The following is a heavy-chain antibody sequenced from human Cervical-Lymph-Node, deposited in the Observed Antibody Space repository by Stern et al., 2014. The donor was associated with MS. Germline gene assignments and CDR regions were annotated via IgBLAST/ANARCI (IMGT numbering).Heavy chain of an antibody. CDR2: IEWDDDK. J-gene: IGHJ4*02. D-gene: IGHD4-17*01. CDR1: GFSLGTSGMC. Sequence: SGPALVKPTQTLTLTCTFSGFSLGTSGMCVSWIRQPPGKALEWLALIEWDDDKYYNTSLKTRLTISKDTSRNQLVLTMTNMDPVDTATYFCARTTSVTTSFDSWGQGTLVTVSS. V-gene: IGHV2-70*01. CDR3: ARTTSVTTSFDS.